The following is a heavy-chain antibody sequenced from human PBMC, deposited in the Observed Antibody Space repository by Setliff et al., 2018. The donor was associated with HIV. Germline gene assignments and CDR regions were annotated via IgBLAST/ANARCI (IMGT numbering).Heavy chain of an antibody. CDR1: GGSISEYY. CDR3: ARHGVDDTSANYFRFGVHDH. D-gene: IGHD3-22*01. Sequence: SETLSLTCTVSGGSISEYYWSWIRQPPGKGLEWIGNVCYSRSSYYNPSLKSRVTISVDTSKNQFSLKLSSVTAADTAVYYCARHGVDDTSANYFRFGVHDHWGQGTLVTVSS. CDR2: VCYSRSS. V-gene: IGHV4-59*04. J-gene: IGHJ4*02.